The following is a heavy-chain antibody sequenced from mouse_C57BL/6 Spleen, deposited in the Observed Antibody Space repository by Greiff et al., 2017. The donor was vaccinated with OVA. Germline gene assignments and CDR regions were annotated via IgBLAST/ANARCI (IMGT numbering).Heavy chain of an antibody. J-gene: IGHJ4*01. Sequence: QVQLKESGPELVKPGASVKISCKASGYAFSSSWMNWVKQRPGKGLEWIGRIYPGDGDTNYNGKFKGKATLTADKSSSTAYMQLSSLTSEDSAVYFCADLLWLRQRGRDAMDYWGQGTSVTVSS. D-gene: IGHD2-2*01. V-gene: IGHV1-82*01. CDR2: IYPGDGDT. CDR3: ADLLWLRQRGRDAMDY. CDR1: GYAFSSSW.